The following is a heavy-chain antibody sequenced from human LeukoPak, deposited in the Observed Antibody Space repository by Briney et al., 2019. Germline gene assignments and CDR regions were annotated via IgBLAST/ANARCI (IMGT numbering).Heavy chain of an antibody. D-gene: IGHD2-8*01. CDR3: ARLKDDVTKLDY. CDR1: GFTFGRYW. V-gene: IGHV3-7*01. CDR2: INQGGSRL. J-gene: IGHJ4*02. Sequence: GGSLRLSCAGSGFTFGRYWMGWVRQAPGKGLEWVARINQGGSRLHYLDSVTGRFIISRDDAQNSLFLQMTRLRVDDTAVYYCARLKDDVTKLDYWGQGTLVSVSS.